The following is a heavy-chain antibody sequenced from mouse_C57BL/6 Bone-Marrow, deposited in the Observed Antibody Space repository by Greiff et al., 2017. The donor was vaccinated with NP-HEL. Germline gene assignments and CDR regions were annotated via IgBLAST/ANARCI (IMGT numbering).Heavy chain of an antibody. Sequence: EVQLQQSGPELVKPGASVKISCKASGYSFTGYYMNWVKQSPERSLEWIGEINPSTGGTTYNQKFKAKATLTVDKSSSTAYMQLKSLTSEDSAVYYCARSLRRADYWGQGTTLTVSS. V-gene: IGHV1-42*01. CDR2: INPSTGGT. CDR1: GYSFTGYY. CDR3: ARSLRRADY. J-gene: IGHJ2*01. D-gene: IGHD1-2*01.